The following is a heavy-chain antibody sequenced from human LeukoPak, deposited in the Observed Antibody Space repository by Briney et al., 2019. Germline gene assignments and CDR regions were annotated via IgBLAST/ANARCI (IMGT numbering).Heavy chain of an antibody. D-gene: IGHD2-2*01. V-gene: IGHV4-4*02. CDR2: IYHSEST. Sequence: SETLSLTCAVSGGCISSSNWWSWVRQPPGKGLEWIGEIYHSESTNYHPSLKSRVTISVDKSKNQFSLKLSSVTAADTAVYYCASQDIVVVPAAMGPYYYYGMNVWGKGTTVTVSS. J-gene: IGHJ6*04. CDR3: ASQDIVVVPAAMGPYYYYGMNV. CDR1: GGCISSSNW.